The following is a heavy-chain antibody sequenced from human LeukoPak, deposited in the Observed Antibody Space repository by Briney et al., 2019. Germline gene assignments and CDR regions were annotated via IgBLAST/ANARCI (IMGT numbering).Heavy chain of an antibody. Sequence: PGGSLRLSCAASGFTFSSYSMNWVRQAPGKGLEWVSSISSSSSYIYYADSVKGRLTISRDDAKNSLYLQMNSLRAEDTAVYYCARDFGYNPFDYWGQGTLVTVSS. J-gene: IGHJ4*02. D-gene: IGHD5-24*01. CDR3: ARDFGYNPFDY. CDR2: ISSSSSYI. V-gene: IGHV3-21*01. CDR1: GFTFSSYS.